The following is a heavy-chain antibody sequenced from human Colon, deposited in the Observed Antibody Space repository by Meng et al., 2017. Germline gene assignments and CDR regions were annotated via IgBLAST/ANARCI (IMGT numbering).Heavy chain of an antibody. CDR2: SYHSGST. J-gene: IGHJ4*02. Sequence: QVQLQESGPGLVKPSGTLSLTCAVSGASISSATWWTWVRQPPGKGLEWIGESYHSGSTNYNPPLSSRATISVDKSKNQFSLQLTSVTAADTAIYYCASSSGWWRLDSWGQGTLVTVSS. CDR1: GASISSATW. D-gene: IGHD6-19*01. CDR3: ASSSGWWRLDS. V-gene: IGHV4-4*02.